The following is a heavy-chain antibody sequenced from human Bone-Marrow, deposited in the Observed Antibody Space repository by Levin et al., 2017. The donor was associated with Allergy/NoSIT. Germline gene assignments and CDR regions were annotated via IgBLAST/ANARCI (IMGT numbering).Heavy chain of an antibody. CDR3: AKDIDGTSSYYYGLDV. CDR2: ISWNNAII. Sequence: SLKISCAASGFTIDDYAIHWVRQAPGKGLEWVSGISWNNAIIGYADSVKGRFTISRDNAKSSLYLQMNSLRPEDTALYYCAKDIDGTSSYYYGLDVWGQGTTVTVSS. V-gene: IGHV3-9*01. D-gene: IGHD1-26*01. J-gene: IGHJ6*02. CDR1: GFTIDDYA.